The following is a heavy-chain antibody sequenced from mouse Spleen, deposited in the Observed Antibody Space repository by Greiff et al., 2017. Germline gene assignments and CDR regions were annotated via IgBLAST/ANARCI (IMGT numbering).Heavy chain of an antibody. CDR1: GYTFTSYW. CDR3: ARWDRPYAMDY. V-gene: IGHV1-69*02. D-gene: IGHD4-1*01. CDR2: IDPSDSYT. J-gene: IGHJ4*01. Sequence: VQLQQSGAELVKPGASVKLSCKASGYTFTSYWMHWVKQRPGQGLEWIGEIDPSDSYTNYNQKFKGKATLTVDKSSSTAYMQLSSLTSEDSAVYYCARWDRPYAMDYWGQGTSVTVSS.